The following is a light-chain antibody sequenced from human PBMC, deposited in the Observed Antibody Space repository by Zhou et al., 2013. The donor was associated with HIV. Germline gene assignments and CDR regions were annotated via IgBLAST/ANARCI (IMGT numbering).Light chain of an antibody. CDR2: SAS. CDR3: QQVDNYPLT. V-gene: IGKV1-9*01. CDR1: QDISRY. J-gene: IGKJ4*01. Sequence: DTQLTQSPSFLSASVGDRITITCRASQDISRYLAWYQQKPGKAPILLIYSASTLQSGVPSRFTGSGSETEFTLTIDSLQPEDFATYCQQVDNYPLTFGGGTKVDIK.